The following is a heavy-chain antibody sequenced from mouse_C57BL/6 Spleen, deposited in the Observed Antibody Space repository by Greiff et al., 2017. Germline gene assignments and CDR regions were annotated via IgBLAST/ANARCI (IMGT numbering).Heavy chain of an antibody. CDR3: ARRLCDCGYAPFAY. V-gene: IGHV1-55*01. Sequence: VQLQQPGAELVKPGASVKLSCKASGYTFTSYWITWVKQRPGQGLEWIGEIYPSSGSTNYNEKFKSKATLTADKSSSTAYMQLSSLTSEDSAVYYCARRLCDCGYAPFAYWGQGTLVTVSA. CDR1: GYTFTSYW. CDR2: IYPSSGST. D-gene: IGHD2-2*01. J-gene: IGHJ3*01.